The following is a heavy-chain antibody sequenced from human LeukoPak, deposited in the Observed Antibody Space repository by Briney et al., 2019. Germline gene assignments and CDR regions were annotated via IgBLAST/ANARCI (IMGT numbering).Heavy chain of an antibody. CDR3: ARYSAYGSGSYSPLFDY. J-gene: IGHJ4*02. V-gene: IGHV3-7*01. CDR2: IKQDGSEK. CDR1: GFTFSTYW. D-gene: IGHD3-10*01. Sequence: GGSLRLSCAVSGFTFSTYWMSWVRQAPGKGLELVANIKQDGSEKYYVDSVKGRFTISRDNAKNSLYLQMNSLRAEDTAVYYCARYSAYGSGSYSPLFDYWGQGTLVTVSS.